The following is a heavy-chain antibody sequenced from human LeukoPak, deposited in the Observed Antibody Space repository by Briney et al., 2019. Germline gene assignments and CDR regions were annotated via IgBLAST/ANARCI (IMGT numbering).Heavy chain of an antibody. J-gene: IGHJ5*02. CDR1: GGSFSGYY. CDR3: ARGGAVSWFDP. V-gene: IGHV4-34*01. Sequence: PSETLSPTCAVYGGSFSGYYWSWIRQPPGKGLEWIGEINHSGSTNYNPSLKSRVTISVDTSKNQFSLKLSSVTAADTAVHYCARGGAVSWFDPWGQGTLVTVSS. D-gene: IGHD3-10*01. CDR2: INHSGST.